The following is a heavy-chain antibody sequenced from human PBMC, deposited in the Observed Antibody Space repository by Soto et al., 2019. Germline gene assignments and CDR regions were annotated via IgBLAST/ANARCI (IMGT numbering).Heavy chain of an antibody. D-gene: IGHD1-26*01. CDR3: ARDASGSYLGRDSWYFDL. Sequence: QVQLVESGGGVVQPGRSLRLSCAASGFIFRNYAMHWVRQAPGKGLEWVAFILYDGGHIYYADSVKGRFTMSRDNSKNLLFLQMNSLRAEDTAVYYCARDASGSYLGRDSWYFDLWGRGTLVTVSS. V-gene: IGHV3-30-3*01. CDR1: GFIFRNYA. CDR2: ILYDGGHI. J-gene: IGHJ2*01.